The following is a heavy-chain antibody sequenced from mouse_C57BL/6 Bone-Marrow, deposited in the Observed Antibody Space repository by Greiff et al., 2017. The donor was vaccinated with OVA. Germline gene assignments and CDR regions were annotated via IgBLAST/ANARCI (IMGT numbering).Heavy chain of an antibody. D-gene: IGHD2-4*01. CDR2: IDPSDSYT. V-gene: IGHV1-59*01. CDR1: GYTFTSYW. J-gene: IGHJ4*01. CDR3: ARLRGLRVYAMDY. Sequence: QVQLQQPGAELVRPGTSVKLSCKASGYTFTSYWMHWVKQRPGQGLEWIGVIDPSDSYTNYNHKFKGKATLTVDTSSSTAYMQLSSLTSEDSAVYYCARLRGLRVYAMDYWGQGTSVTVSS.